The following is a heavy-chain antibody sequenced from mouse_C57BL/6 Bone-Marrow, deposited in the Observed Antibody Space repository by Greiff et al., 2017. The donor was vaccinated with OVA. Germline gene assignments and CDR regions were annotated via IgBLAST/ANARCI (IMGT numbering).Heavy chain of an antibody. CDR1: GFTFTDYY. CDR2: IRNKANGYTT. J-gene: IGHJ4*01. CDR3: ARCGGYADYYAKDY. V-gene: IGHV7-3*01. D-gene: IGHD2-2*01. Sequence: EVKLMESGGGLVQPGGSLSLSCAASGFTFTDYYMSWVRQPPGKALEWLGFIRNKANGYTTEYSASVKGRFTISRDNSESILYLQMNALRAEDSATYYCARCGGYADYYAKDYWGQGTSVTVSS.